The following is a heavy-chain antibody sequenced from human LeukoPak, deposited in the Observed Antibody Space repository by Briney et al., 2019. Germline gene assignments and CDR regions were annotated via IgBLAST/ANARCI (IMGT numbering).Heavy chain of an antibody. CDR1: GYTFTSYD. D-gene: IGHD5-12*01. CDR3: ARVIMASTTGDDY. J-gene: IGHJ4*02. Sequence: ASVKVSCKASGYTFTSYDINWVRQATGQGLEWMGWMNPNSGNTGYAQKFQGRVTITRNTSISTAYMELSSLRSEDTAVYYCARVIMASTTGDDYWGQGTLVTVSS. CDR2: MNPNSGNT. V-gene: IGHV1-8*03.